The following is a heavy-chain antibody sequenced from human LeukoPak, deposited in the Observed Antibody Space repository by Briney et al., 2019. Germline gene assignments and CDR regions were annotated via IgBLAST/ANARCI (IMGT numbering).Heavy chain of an antibody. CDR2: ISYDGSNK. V-gene: IGHV3-30*19. J-gene: IGHJ4*02. CDR3: AREFRPWGPLDYFDY. Sequence: GGSLRLSCAASGFGFATYGMHWVRQAPGKGLEWVAVISYDGSNKYYADSVKGRFTISRDNSKNTLYLQMNSLRAEDTAVYYCAREFRPWGPLDYFDYWGQGTLVTVSS. CDR1: GFGFATYG. D-gene: IGHD3-16*01.